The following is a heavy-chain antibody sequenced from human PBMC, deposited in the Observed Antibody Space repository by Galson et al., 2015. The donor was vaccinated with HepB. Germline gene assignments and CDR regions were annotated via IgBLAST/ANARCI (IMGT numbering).Heavy chain of an antibody. CDR3: ARQGYDSSGYYFWALVAFDI. CDR1: GGSISSSSYY. D-gene: IGHD3-22*01. V-gene: IGHV4-39*01. J-gene: IGHJ3*02. CDR2: IYYSGST. Sequence: ETLSLTCTVSGGSISSSSYYWGWIRQPPGKGLEWIGSIYYSGSTYYNPSLKSRVTISVDTSKNQFSLKLSSVTAADTAVYYCARQGYDSSGYYFWALVAFDIWGQGTMVTVSS.